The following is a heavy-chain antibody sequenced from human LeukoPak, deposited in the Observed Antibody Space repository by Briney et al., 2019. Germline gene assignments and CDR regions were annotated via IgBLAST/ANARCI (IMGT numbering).Heavy chain of an antibody. CDR1: SGSISNYY. Sequence: TSETLSLTCTVSSGSISNYYWSWIRQPPEKGLEWIGYVYYSGSINYNPSLKSRVTTSVDPPKNQFSLSLSSVTAADTAVYYCARRPYSSSSGLATYMDVWGKGTTVTVSS. CDR2: VYYSGSI. V-gene: IGHV4-59*08. CDR3: ARRPYSSSSGLATYMDV. J-gene: IGHJ6*03. D-gene: IGHD6-6*01.